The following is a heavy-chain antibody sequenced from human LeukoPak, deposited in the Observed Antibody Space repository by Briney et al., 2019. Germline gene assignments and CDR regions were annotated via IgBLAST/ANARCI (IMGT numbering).Heavy chain of an antibody. D-gene: IGHD6-13*01. Sequence: PGGSLRLSCAASGFTFDSYAMSWVRQAPGKGLEWVSAVSRFGGTTYYADSAKGRFTISRDNSNNTVYLQMNSLRVGDTALYYCVKHVGSRWSNNRFDPWGQEPWSPS. CDR2: VSRFGGTT. CDR1: GFTFDSYA. J-gene: IGHJ5*02. CDR3: VKHVGSRWSNNRFDP. V-gene: IGHV3-23*01.